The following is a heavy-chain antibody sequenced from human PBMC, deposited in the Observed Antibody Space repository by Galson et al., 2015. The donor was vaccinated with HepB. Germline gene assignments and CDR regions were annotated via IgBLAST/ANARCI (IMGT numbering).Heavy chain of an antibody. CDR1: EFTFSRYG. CDR3: VRGTTAPDC. Sequence: SLRLSCAASEFTFSRYGMHWVRQAPGKGLECVSAISRGGDTSDYADSVKGRFTVSRDSSTNTLYLQMNGLRADDTAIYYCVRGTTAPDCWGQGTLVTVSS. V-gene: IGHV3-23*01. J-gene: IGHJ1*01. D-gene: IGHD2/OR15-2a*01. CDR2: ISRGGDTS.